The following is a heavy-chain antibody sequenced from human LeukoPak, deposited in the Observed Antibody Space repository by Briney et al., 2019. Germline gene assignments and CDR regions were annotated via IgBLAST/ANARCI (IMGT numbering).Heavy chain of an antibody. J-gene: IGHJ6*03. V-gene: IGHV1-2*02. Sequence: APVKVSCKASGYTFTSYAMNWVRQAPGQGLEWMGWINPNSGGTNYAQKFQGRVTMTRDTSISTAYMELSRLRSDDTAVYYCARGGFVSTFGGVIALDYYYYMDVWGKGTTVTVSS. CDR2: INPNSGGT. CDR1: GYTFTSYA. CDR3: ARGGFVSTFGGVIALDYYYYMDV. D-gene: IGHD3-16*02.